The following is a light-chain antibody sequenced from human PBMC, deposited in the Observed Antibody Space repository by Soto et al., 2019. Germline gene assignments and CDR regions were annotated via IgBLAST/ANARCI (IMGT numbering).Light chain of an antibody. J-gene: IGLJ1*01. V-gene: IGLV2-14*03. CDR2: YVS. CDR1: SSDVGGYNY. Sequence: QSVLTQPASVSGSPGQSITISCTGTSSDVGGYNYVSWYQQHPGKAPKLMIYYVSHRPSGVSNRFSGSKSGNTASLTISGLQAEEEADYYCSSYTSINSYVFGTGTKLTVL. CDR3: SSYTSINSYV.